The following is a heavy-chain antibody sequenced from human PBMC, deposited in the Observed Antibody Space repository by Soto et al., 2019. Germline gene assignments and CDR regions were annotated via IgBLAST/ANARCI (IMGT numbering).Heavy chain of an antibody. CDR3: AKDPHPLIFSTVYV. CDR1: GCKFVKYG. Sequence: GPLRLSWVASGCKFVKYGVSWVRQAPGKGLEWVSAISGSGGSTYYADSVKGRFTISRDNSKNTLYLQMNSLRAEDTAVYYCAKDPHPLIFSTVYVWGKGTTVTVSS. V-gene: IGHV3-23*01. D-gene: IGHD4-4*01. CDR2: ISGSGGST. J-gene: IGHJ6*04.